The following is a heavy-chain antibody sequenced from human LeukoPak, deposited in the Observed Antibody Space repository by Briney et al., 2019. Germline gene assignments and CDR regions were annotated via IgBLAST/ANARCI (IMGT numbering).Heavy chain of an antibody. D-gene: IGHD3-10*01. J-gene: IGHJ4*02. Sequence: GGSLRLSCSASGFTFSSYAMHWVRRAPGKGLEYVSAISSNGGSTYYADSVKGRFTISRDNSKNTLYLQMSRLRAEDTAVYYCVKDNGNSGSGSYYSPYFDYWGQGTLVTVSS. V-gene: IGHV3-64D*09. CDR1: GFTFSSYA. CDR2: ISSNGGST. CDR3: VKDNGNSGSGSYYSPYFDY.